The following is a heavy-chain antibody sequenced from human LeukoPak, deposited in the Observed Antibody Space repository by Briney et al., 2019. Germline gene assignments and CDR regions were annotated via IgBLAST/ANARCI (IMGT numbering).Heavy chain of an antibody. D-gene: IGHD6-19*01. Sequence: PGGSLRFSCEASGFTFGGSAMSWVRQAPGKGLEWISDISGAGRETYYADSVKGRFTISRDNSKNTLYLQLNSLGAEDTAVYFCAKIDSPRVGWRAPFDYWGQGTLVNVSS. CDR2: ISGAGRET. V-gene: IGHV3-23*01. J-gene: IGHJ4*02. CDR3: AKIDSPRVGWRAPFDY. CDR1: GFTFGGSA.